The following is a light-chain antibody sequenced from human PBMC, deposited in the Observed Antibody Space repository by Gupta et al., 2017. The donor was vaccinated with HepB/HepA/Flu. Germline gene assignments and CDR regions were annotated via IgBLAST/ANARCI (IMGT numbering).Light chain of an antibody. J-gene: IGLJ2*01. CDR2: DVS. Sequence: QSALTQPASVSGSPGQSINISCTGTSSDIGGYNYVSWYQQHPGKAPKLMIYDVSSRPSGVSNRFSGSKSGNAASLTISGLRAEDEADYYCSSYTSSSTFSIFGGGTKLTVL. CDR3: SSYTSSSTFSI. V-gene: IGLV2-14*01. CDR1: SSDIGGYNY.